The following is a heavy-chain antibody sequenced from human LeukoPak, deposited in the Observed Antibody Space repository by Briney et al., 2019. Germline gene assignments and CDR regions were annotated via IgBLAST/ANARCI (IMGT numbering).Heavy chain of an antibody. V-gene: IGHV7-4-1*02. CDR2: INTNTGNP. Sequence: ASVKVSCKASGYTFTSYAMNWVRQAPGQGLEWMGWINTNTGNPTYAQGFTGRFVFSLDTSASTAYLQISSLKAEYTAVYYCARDIRGYGDCSGGSCYRNWFDPWGQGTLVTVSS. D-gene: IGHD2-15*01. CDR3: ARDIRGYGDCSGGSCYRNWFDP. J-gene: IGHJ5*02. CDR1: GYTFTSYA.